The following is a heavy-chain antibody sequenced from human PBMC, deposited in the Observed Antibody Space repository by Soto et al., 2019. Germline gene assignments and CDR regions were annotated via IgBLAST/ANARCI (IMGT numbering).Heavy chain of an antibody. Sequence: QVQLVQSGAEVKKPGSSVKVSCKASGGTFSSYAISWVRQAPGQGLEWMGGIIPIFGTANYAQKFQGRVTITAXXSXSKXYMELSSLRSEDTAGYYCARPGTSSYDSSGYYLGYWGQGTLVTVSS. CDR3: ARPGTSSYDSSGYYLGY. CDR2: IIPIFGTA. D-gene: IGHD3-22*01. V-gene: IGHV1-69*12. CDR1: GGTFSSYA. J-gene: IGHJ4*02.